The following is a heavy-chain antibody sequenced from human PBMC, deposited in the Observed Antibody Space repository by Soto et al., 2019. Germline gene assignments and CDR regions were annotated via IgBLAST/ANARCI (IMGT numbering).Heavy chain of an antibody. CDR1: GGTFSSYA. J-gene: IGHJ6*02. V-gene: IGHV1-69*13. CDR3: ARVGRLYYYGMDV. Sequence: SVKVSCKASGGTFSSYAISWVRQAPGQGLEWMGGIIPIFGTANYAQKFQGRVTITADESTSTAYMELSSLRSEDTAVYYCARVGRLYYYGMDVWGQGTTVTVSS. CDR2: IIPIFGTA. D-gene: IGHD3-16*01.